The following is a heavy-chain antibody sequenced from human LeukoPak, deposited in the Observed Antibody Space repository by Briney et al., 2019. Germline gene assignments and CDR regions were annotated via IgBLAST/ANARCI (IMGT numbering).Heavy chain of an antibody. Sequence: GGSLRLSCAASGFTVSSNYMSWVRQAPGKGLEWVSVIYSGGSTYYADSVKGRFTISRDNSKNTLYLQMNSLRAEDTAVYHCARELIAAAGSFDYWGQGTLVTVSS. D-gene: IGHD6-13*01. J-gene: IGHJ4*02. V-gene: IGHV3-66*01. CDR1: GFTVSSNY. CDR3: ARELIAAAGSFDY. CDR2: IYSGGST.